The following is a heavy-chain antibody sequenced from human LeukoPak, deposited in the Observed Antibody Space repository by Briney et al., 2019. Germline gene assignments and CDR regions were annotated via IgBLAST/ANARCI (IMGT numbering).Heavy chain of an antibody. D-gene: IGHD1-26*01. V-gene: IGHV4-59*01. CDR1: GGSISSYY. Sequence: SETLSLTCTVSGGSISSYYWSWIRQSPGKGLEWIGLIHYSGSTTYNPSLKSRVTISIDTSKNQYSLHLSSVTAADTAVYYCARDIREVGDSHYFDYWGRGALVTVTS. CDR2: IHYSGST. J-gene: IGHJ4*02. CDR3: ARDIREVGDSHYFDY.